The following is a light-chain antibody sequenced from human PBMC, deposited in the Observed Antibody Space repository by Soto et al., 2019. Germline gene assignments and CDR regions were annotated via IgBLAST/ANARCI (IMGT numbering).Light chain of an antibody. CDR2: DVS. J-gene: IGKJ5*01. V-gene: IGKV3-11*01. CDR3: QQRSTWPPIT. Sequence: EIVLTQSPATLSLSPGERATLSCRASQSVSSYLAWYQQKPGQPPRLLLYDVSTRATGIPVRFSGSGSGTDFTLTISSLEPEDFAVYYCQQRSTWPPITFGQGTRLEIK. CDR1: QSVSSY.